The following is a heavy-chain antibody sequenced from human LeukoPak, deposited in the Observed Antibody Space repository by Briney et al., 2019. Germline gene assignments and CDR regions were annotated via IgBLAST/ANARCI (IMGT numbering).Heavy chain of an antibody. Sequence: SETLSLTCTVSGGSISSSSYYWGWIRQPPGKGLEWIGSIYYSGSTYYNPSLKSRVTISVNTSKNQFSLKLSSVTAADTAVYYCARLESGVVVPAASVDYWGQGTLVTVSS. CDR1: GGSISSSSYY. D-gene: IGHD2-2*01. V-gene: IGHV4-39*01. CDR3: ARLESGVVVPAASVDY. CDR2: IYYSGST. J-gene: IGHJ4*02.